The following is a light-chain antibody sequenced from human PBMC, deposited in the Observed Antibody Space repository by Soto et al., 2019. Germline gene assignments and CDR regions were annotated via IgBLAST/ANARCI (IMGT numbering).Light chain of an antibody. Sequence: QSALTQPPSASGSPGQSVTISCTGTSNDIGGYNYVSWYQQYPGKAPKLLISEVNERPAGVPDRFSGYKSDNTASLTVAGLQTEDEADYYCSSYAGSNNLIFGGGTKLTVL. J-gene: IGLJ2*01. CDR3: SSYAGSNNLI. CDR2: EVN. CDR1: SNDIGGYNY. V-gene: IGLV2-8*01.